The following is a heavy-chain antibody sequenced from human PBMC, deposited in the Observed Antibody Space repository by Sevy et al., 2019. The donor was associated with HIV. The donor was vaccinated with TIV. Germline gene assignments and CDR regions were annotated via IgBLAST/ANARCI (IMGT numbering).Heavy chain of an antibody. V-gene: IGHV4-59*01. D-gene: IGHD3-9*01. CDR3: ARAEKVGYLDWSSKTMAYDMDV. Sequence: SKTLSLTCTVSGGSISNYFWTWIRQSPGKGLEWIGYILNSGRTNYNPSLQSRVTMSVDSSKNQFSLKVTSVTTADTAVYYGARAEKVGYLDWSSKTMAYDMDVWGQGISVTVSS. CDR2: ILNSGRT. J-gene: IGHJ6*02. CDR1: GGSISNYF.